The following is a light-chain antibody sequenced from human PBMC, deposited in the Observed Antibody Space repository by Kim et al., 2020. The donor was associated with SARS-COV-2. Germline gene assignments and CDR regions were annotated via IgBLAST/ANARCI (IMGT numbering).Light chain of an antibody. J-gene: IGKJ1*01. CDR1: QGISSA. CDR2: DAS. CDR3: KQFNSYPSWT. V-gene: IGKV1-13*02. Sequence: AIQLTQSPSSLSASVGDRVTITCRASQGISSALAWYQQKPGKAPKLLIYDASSLESGVPSRFSGSGSGTDFTLTISSLQPEDFATYYCKQFNSYPSWTFGQGTKVDIK.